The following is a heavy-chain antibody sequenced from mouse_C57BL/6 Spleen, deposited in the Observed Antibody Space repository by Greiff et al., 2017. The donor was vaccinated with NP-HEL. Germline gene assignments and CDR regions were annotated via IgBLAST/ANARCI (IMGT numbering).Heavy chain of an antibody. D-gene: IGHD2-2*01. CDR3: TGATMVKYFDY. CDR1: GFTFSNYW. V-gene: IGHV6-3*01. Sequence: EVKVEESGGGLVQPGGSMKLSCVASGFTFSNYWMNWVRQSPEKGLEWVAQIRLKSDNYATHYAESVKGRFTISRDDSKSSVYLQMNNLRAEDTGIYYCTGATMVKYFDYWGQGTTLTVSS. J-gene: IGHJ2*01. CDR2: IRLKSDNYAT.